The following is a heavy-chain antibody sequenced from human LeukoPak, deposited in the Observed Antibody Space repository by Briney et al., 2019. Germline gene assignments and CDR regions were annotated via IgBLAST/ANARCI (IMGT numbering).Heavy chain of an antibody. CDR2: RNPNSCNT. Sequence: ASVKVSCKASGYTFTSYDIKWVLQATAQGLECMGWRNPNSCNTGYAQKFQGRVTITRNTSISTPYIELSSLRSEDTAVYYGAGGGGIVGAAKADYWGQGTLVTVSS. D-gene: IGHD1-26*01. J-gene: IGHJ4*02. CDR1: GYTFTSYD. V-gene: IGHV1-8*01. CDR3: AGGGGIVGAAKADY.